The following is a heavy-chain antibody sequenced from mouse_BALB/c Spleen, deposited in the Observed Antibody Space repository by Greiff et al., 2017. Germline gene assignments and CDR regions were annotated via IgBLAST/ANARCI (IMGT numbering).Heavy chain of an antibody. CDR1: GYTFTDYE. CDR2: IDPETGGT. CDR3: TSPTTADY. D-gene: IGHD1-2*01. J-gene: IGHJ4*01. V-gene: IGHV1-15*01. Sequence: QVQLKESGAELVRPGASVTLSCKASGYTFTDYEMHWVKQTPVHGLEWIGAIDPETGGTAYNQKFKGKATLTADKSSSTAYMELRSLTSEDSAVYYCTSPTTADYWGQGTSVTVSS.